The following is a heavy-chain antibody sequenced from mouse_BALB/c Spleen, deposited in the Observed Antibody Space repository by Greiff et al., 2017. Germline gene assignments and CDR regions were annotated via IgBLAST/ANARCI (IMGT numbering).Heavy chain of an antibody. V-gene: IGHV2-5-1*01. CDR3: AKNREYSGSSYEGAMDY. CDR2: IWRGGST. Sequence: VQLQQSGPSLVQPSPSLSITCTVSGFSLTSYGVHWVRQSPGKGLEWLGVIWRGGSTDYNAAFMSRLSITKDNSTGQVFFKMNSLQADDTAIYYCAKNREYSGSSYEGAMDYWGQGTSVTVSS. D-gene: IGHD1-1*01. CDR1: GFSLTSYG. J-gene: IGHJ4*01.